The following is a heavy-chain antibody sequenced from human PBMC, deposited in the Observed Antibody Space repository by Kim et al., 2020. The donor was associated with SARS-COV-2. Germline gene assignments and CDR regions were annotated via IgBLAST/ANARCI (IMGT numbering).Heavy chain of an antibody. J-gene: IGHJ4*02. D-gene: IGHD5-12*01. Sequence: GGSLRLSCAASGFTFSSYAMSWVRQAPGKGLEWVSGINGVGVTTYYADSVKGRFTISRDNSKKTLYLQMNSLRAEDTAVYYCPKYTTMDPPEYWGQGTLVTVSS. CDR2: INGVGVTT. CDR3: PKYTTMDPPEY. CDR1: GFTFSSYA. V-gene: IGHV3-23*01.